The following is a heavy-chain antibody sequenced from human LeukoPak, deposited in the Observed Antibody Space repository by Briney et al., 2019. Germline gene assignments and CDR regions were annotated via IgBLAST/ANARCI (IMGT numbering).Heavy chain of an antibody. CDR2: IGPSSRYI. J-gene: IGHJ4*02. CDR3: ARGWIQPDY. CDR1: GFTFNTYD. Sequence: GSLRLSCAASGFTFNTYDMSWVRQAPGKGLEWVSSIGPSSRYIYYADSVKGRFTISRDDAKTSLYLQMNSLRAEDTAVYYCARGWIQPDYWGQGTLVTVSS. D-gene: IGHD5-18*01. V-gene: IGHV3-21*01.